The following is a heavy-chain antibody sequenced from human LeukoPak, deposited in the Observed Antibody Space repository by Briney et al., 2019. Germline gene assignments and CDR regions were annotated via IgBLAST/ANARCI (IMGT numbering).Heavy chain of an antibody. CDR2: MNPNSGNT. J-gene: IGHJ3*02. CDR1: GYTFTSYD. Sequence: VASVKVSCKASGYTFTSYDINWVRQATGQGLEWMGWMNPNSGNTGYAQKFQGRVTMTRNTSISTAYMELSSLRSEDTAVYYCARDSPYCSGGSCYFGAFDIWGQGTMVTVSS. D-gene: IGHD2-15*01. V-gene: IGHV1-8*01. CDR3: ARDSPYCSGGSCYFGAFDI.